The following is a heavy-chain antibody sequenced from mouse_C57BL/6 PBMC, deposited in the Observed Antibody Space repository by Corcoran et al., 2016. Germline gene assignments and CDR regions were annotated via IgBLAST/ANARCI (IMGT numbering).Heavy chain of an antibody. J-gene: IGHJ4*01. CDR2: ISYDGSN. D-gene: IGHD2-4*01. CDR3: ARPLYYYDYDDAMDY. V-gene: IGHV3-6*01. CDR1: GYSITSGYY. Sequence: DVQLQESGPGLVKPSQSLSLTCSVTGYSITSGYYWNWIRQFPGNKLEWMGYISYDGSNNYNPSLKNRISITRDTSKNQFFLKLNSVTTEDTATYYCARPLYYYDYDDAMDYWGQGTSVTVSS.